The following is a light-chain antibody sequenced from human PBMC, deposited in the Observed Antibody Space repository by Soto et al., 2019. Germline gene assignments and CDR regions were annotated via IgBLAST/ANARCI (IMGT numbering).Light chain of an antibody. J-gene: IGKJ5*01. CDR3: QQYGSSLIT. V-gene: IGKV3-20*01. CDR2: GAS. CDR1: QSVSSN. Sequence: EIVLTQSPATLSLSPGERATLSCRASQSVSSNLAWYQQKPGQAPRLLIYGASTRATGIPDRFSGSGSGTDFTLTISSLEPEDFAVYYCQQYGSSLITFGQGTRLEIK.